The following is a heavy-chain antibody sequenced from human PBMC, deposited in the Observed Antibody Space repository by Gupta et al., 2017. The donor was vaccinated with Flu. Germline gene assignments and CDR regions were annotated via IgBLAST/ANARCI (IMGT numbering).Heavy chain of an antibody. V-gene: IGHV1-18*01. CDR1: GYTFTSYG. CDR3: ARSPSRPVLLWFGELLGNWFDP. CDR2: ISAYNGNT. Sequence: QVQLVQSRAEVKKPGASVKVSCKASGYTFTSYGISWVRQAPGQGLEWMGWISAYNGNTNYAQKIQGRVTMTTDTSTSTAYMELRSLRSDDTAVYYCARSPSRPVLLWFGELLGNWFDPWGQGTLVTVSS. D-gene: IGHD3-10*01. J-gene: IGHJ5*02.